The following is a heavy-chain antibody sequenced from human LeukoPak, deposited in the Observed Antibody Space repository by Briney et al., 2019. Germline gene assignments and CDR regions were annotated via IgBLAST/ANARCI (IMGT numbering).Heavy chain of an antibody. CDR3: AKANDIVATTDY. Sequence: GGSLRLSCAASGFTVSSNYMSWVRQAPGKGLEWVSVIYSGGSTYYADSVKGRFTISRDNSKNTLYLQMNSLRAEDTAVYYCAKANDIVATTDYWGQGTLVTVSS. CDR2: IYSGGST. J-gene: IGHJ4*02. CDR1: GFTVSSNY. V-gene: IGHV3-53*01. D-gene: IGHD5-12*01.